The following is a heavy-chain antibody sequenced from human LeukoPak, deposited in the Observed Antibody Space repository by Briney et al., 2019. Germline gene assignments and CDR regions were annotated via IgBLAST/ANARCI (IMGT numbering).Heavy chain of an antibody. D-gene: IGHD4-23*01. J-gene: IGHJ4*02. CDR2: IIPIFGTA. Sequence: SVKVSCKASGGTFSSYAISWVRQAPGQGLEWMGGIIPIFGTANYAQKFQGRVTITADESTSTAYMELSSLRSEDTAVYYCARAPPHYGGNSEGFDYWGQGTLVTVSS. CDR3: ARAPPHYGGNSEGFDY. CDR1: GGTFSSYA. V-gene: IGHV1-69*13.